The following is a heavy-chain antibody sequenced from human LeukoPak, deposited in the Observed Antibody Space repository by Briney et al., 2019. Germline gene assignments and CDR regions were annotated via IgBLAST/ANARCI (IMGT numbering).Heavy chain of an antibody. Sequence: PSETLSLTCTVSGGSISSSSYYWGWIRQPPGKGLEWIGSIYYSGSTYYNPSLKSRVTISVDTSKNQFSLKLSSVTAADTAVYYCARGGAAADVKEFDYWGQGTLVTVSS. CDR2: IYYSGST. V-gene: IGHV4-39*07. D-gene: IGHD6-13*01. CDR1: GGSISSSSYY. J-gene: IGHJ4*02. CDR3: ARGGAAADVKEFDY.